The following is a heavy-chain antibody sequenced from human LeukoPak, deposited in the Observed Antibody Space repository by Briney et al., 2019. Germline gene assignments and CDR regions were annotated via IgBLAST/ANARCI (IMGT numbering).Heavy chain of an antibody. V-gene: IGHV3-30*18. CDR1: GFTFSSYG. CDR2: ISYDGSNK. CDR3: AKDPGRYSSGWYSSYYYYGMDV. J-gene: IGHJ6*02. Sequence: SGGSLRLSCAASGFTFSSYGMHWVRQAPGKGLEWVAVISYDGSNKYYADSVKGRFTISRDNSKNTLYLQMNSLRAEDTAVYYCAKDPGRYSSGWYSSYYYYGMDVWGQGTTVTVSS. D-gene: IGHD6-19*01.